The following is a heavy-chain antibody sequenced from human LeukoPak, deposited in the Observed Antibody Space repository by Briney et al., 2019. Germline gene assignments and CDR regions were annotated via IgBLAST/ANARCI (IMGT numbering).Heavy chain of an antibody. CDR3: AKDLTAAASLRVDP. CDR2: ISGDGVST. V-gene: IGHV3-43*02. CDR1: GLPIADFA. Sequence: GGSLRLSCVASGLPIADFAMHWVRQAPGKGLEWVSLISGDGVSTFYADSVKGRFTISRDDSKNTLYLQMNSLRAEDTAVYYCAKDLTAAASLRVDPWGQGTLVTVSS. D-gene: IGHD6-13*01. J-gene: IGHJ5*02.